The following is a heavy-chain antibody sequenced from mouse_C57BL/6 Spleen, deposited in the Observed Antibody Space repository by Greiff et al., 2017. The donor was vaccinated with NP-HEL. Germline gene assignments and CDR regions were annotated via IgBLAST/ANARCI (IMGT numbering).Heavy chain of an antibody. CDR3: LYDWFAY. CDR1: GFTFSNYW. CDR2: IRLKSDNYAT. Sequence: EVKVEESGGGLVQPGGSMKLSCVATGFTFSNYWMNWVRQSPEKGLEWVAQIRLKSDNYATHYAESVKGRFTISRDDTKSSVYLQMNNLRAGDTGIYYCLYDWFAYWGQGTLVTVSA. V-gene: IGHV6-3*01. D-gene: IGHD1-1*01. J-gene: IGHJ3*01.